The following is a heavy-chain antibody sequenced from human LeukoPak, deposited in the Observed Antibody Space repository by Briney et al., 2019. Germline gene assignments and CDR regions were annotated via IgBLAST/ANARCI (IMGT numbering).Heavy chain of an antibody. V-gene: IGHV4-34*01. CDR3: ARGRLYYYDSSHPTRRAFDI. D-gene: IGHD3-22*01. Sequence: PSETLSLTCALYGGSSSGYYWSWISHPHEKGLEWIGEINHSGSTTYNPSLKSRVTISVDTSKNQFSLKLSSVTAADTAVYYCARGRLYYYDSSHPTRRAFDIWGQGTMVTVSS. CDR2: INHSGST. CDR1: GGSSSGYY. J-gene: IGHJ3*02.